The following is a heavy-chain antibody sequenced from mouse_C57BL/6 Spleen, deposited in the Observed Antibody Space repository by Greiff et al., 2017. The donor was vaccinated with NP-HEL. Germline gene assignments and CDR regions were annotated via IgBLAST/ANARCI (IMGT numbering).Heavy chain of an antibody. Sequence: VQLQQSGPELVKPGASVKISCKASGYTFTDYYMNWVKQSHGKSLEWIGDINPNNGGTSYNQKFKGKATLTVDKSSSTAYMELRSLTSEDSAVYYCARGYYGNYGSYAMDYWGQGTSVTVSS. CDR1: GYTFTDYY. CDR3: ARGYYGNYGSYAMDY. J-gene: IGHJ4*01. V-gene: IGHV1-26*01. D-gene: IGHD2-1*01. CDR2: INPNNGGT.